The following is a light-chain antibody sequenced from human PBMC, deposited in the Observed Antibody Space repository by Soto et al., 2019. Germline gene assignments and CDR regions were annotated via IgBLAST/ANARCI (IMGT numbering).Light chain of an antibody. CDR3: AAWDDSLNGLNWV. CDR1: SSNIGSNT. J-gene: IGLJ3*02. CDR2: SNN. Sequence: QSVLTQPPSASGTPGQRVTISCSGSSSNIGSNTVNWYQQLPGTAPKLLIYSNNQRPPGGPDRFSGSKSGTSASLAISGLQSEDVAYYYCAAWDDSLNGLNWVFGGGTKLTVL. V-gene: IGLV1-44*01.